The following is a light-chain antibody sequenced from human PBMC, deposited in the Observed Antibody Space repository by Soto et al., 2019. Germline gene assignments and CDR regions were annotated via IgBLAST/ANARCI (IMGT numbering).Light chain of an antibody. CDR1: LTIGDS. CDR3: LQTYNLPRT. J-gene: IGKJ1*01. V-gene: IGKV1-39*01. CDR2: GAS. Sequence: DIQMTQSPSSLSASVGDRVTITCRASLTIGDSLSWFQQKAGKPPTLLIYGASALQSGVPARFSGSGSGTDFTLTISNMQRKDFATYYCLQTYNLPRTFGQGTKVEFK.